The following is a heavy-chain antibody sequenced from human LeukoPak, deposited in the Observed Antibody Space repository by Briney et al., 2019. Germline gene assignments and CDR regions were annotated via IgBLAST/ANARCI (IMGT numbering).Heavy chain of an antibody. CDR1: GFTFSSYS. J-gene: IGHJ4*02. V-gene: IGHV3-48*01. Sequence: GGSLRLSCAASGFTFSSYSMNWVPQAPGKGLEWVSYISSSSSIIDYADSVKGRFTISRDNAKNSLYLQMNSLRAEDTAVYYCARARGYSYGYSDYWGQGTLVTVSS. CDR3: ARARGYSYGYSDY. CDR2: ISSSSSII. D-gene: IGHD5-18*01.